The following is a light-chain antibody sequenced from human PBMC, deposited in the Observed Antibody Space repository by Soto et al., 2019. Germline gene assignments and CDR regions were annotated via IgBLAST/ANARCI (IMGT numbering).Light chain of an antibody. CDR1: KNDVGFYDF. J-gene: IGLJ1*01. V-gene: IGLV2-8*01. CDR2: EVV. Sequence: QSALTQPPSASGSPGQSVTISCTGTKNDVGFYDFVSWYQHHPGKAPRLIIYEVVQRPSGVPDRFSGSKSGNTASLTVSGLQAADEADYFCKSYAGSNTYAFGSGTKVTVL. CDR3: KSYAGSNTYA.